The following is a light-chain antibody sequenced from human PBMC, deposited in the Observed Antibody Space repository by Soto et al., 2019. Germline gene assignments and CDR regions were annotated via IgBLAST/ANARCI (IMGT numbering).Light chain of an antibody. J-gene: IGKJ3*01. CDR1: RGIATY. CDR3: QKYNRVPFT. CDR2: SAS. V-gene: IGKV1-27*01. Sequence: DIQMTQSPSSLSASVGDRVTLTCRASRGIATYLAWYQQRPGKVPELLIYSASTLQPGVPSRFSGSGSGTDFTLTISRLQPEDVATYYCQKYNRVPFTFGPGTRV.